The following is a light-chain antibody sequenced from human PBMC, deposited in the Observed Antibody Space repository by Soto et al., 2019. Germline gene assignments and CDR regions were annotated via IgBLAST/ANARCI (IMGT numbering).Light chain of an antibody. CDR3: SSYTSSSILGV. J-gene: IGLJ2*01. CDR1: SSDVGGYNY. CDR2: DVS. V-gene: IGLV2-14*01. Sequence: QSALTQPASVSGSPGQSITISCTGTSSDVGGYNYVSWYQQHPGKAPKLMIYDVSNRPSGVSSRFSGSKSGNTASLTISGLQAEDEAEYYCSSYTSSSILGVFGGGTKVTVL.